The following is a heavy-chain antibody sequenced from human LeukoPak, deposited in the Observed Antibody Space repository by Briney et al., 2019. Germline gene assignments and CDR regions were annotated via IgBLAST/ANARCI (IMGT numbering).Heavy chain of an antibody. D-gene: IGHD3-9*01. CDR1: GFTFSSYA. V-gene: IGHV3-33*01. Sequence: GGSLRLSCAASGFTFSSYAMHWVRQAPGKGLEWVAVVWYDGSKTYSADSVKGRITISRDDSKNTLYLQMNSLRAEDTAVYYCVRGFDGTNAFDLWGQGTMVTVSS. J-gene: IGHJ3*01. CDR3: VRGFDGTNAFDL. CDR2: VWYDGSKT.